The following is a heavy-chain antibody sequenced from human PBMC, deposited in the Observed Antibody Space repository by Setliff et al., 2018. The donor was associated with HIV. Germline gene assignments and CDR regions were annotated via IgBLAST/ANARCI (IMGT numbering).Heavy chain of an antibody. CDR3: ARALYTNLAHFDY. V-gene: IGHV1-46*01. D-gene: IGHD4-4*01. J-gene: IGHJ4*02. Sequence: KVSCKASGYTFTSFYLHWVRQAPGQGLEWMAIINPSGGSTSYAQEFQGRVTMTSDTSTSTVYMELSSLRSEDTAVYYCARALYTNLAHFDYLGQGTLVTVSS. CDR2: INPSGGST. CDR1: GYTFTSFY.